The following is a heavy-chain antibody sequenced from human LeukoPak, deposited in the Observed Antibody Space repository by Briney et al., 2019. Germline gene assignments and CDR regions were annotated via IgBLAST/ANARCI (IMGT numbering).Heavy chain of an antibody. CDR3: ARVDDTSGYFYKFDY. CDR2: IHYSGNT. Sequence: SETLSLTCSVSGGSISNYYWSWIRQPPGKGLEWIAYIHYSGNTNYNPSLKSRVTISVDTSKNQFSLKLAPVTAADTAVYYCARVDDTSGYFYKFDYWGQGTLVTVSS. CDR1: GGSISNYY. D-gene: IGHD3-22*01. V-gene: IGHV4-59*01. J-gene: IGHJ4*02.